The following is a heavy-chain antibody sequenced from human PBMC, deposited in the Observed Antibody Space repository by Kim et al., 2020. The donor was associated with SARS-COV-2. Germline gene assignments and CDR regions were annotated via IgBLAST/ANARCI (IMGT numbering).Heavy chain of an antibody. J-gene: IGHJ5*02. Sequence: YADPVKGRFTISRDNSKNTLDLQMNSLRAEDTAVYYWALGTGIADNWFDPWGQGTLVTVSS. V-gene: IGHV3-33*01. D-gene: IGHD6-13*01. CDR3: ALGTGIADNWFDP.